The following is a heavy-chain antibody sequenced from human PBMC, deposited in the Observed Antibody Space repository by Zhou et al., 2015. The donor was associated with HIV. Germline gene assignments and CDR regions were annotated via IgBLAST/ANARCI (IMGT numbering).Heavy chain of an antibody. Sequence: QVQLVQSGAEVKKPGSSVKVSCKASGGTFSSYAISWVRQAPGQGLEWMGGIIPIFGTANYAQKFQGRVTITADESTSTAYMELSSLRSEDTAVYYCARGRPQHGGLRPYYFDYWGQGTLVTVSS. J-gene: IGHJ4*02. V-gene: IGHV1-69*01. CDR3: ARGRPQHGGLRPYYFDY. D-gene: IGHD5-12*01. CDR1: GGTFSSYA. CDR2: IIPIFGTA.